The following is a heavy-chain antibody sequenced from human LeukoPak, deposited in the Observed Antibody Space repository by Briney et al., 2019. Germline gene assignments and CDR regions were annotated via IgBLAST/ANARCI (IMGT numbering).Heavy chain of an antibody. J-gene: IGHJ6*02. V-gene: IGHV3-30-3*01. CDR1: GFTFSSCA. CDR2: ISYDGGNT. CDR3: TRDGPPREGEAYYYGMDV. Sequence: GGSLRLSCAASGFTFSSCAMHWVRQAPGKGLEWVAVISYDGGNTYYADSVKGRFTISRDNSKNTVFLQMNSLRAEDTAVYYCTRDGPPREGEAYYYGMDVWGQGTTVTVSS.